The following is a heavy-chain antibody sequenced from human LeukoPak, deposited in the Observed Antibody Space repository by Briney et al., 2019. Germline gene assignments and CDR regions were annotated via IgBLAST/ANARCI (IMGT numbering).Heavy chain of an antibody. V-gene: IGHV3-33*01. Sequence: TGGSLRLSCAASGFTFSSYGMHWVRQAPGKGLEWVALIWYDGSNKYYTDSVKGRLTISIDNSKNTLYLQMNSLRAEDTAIYYCAREGPRGNSQFDYWGQGTLVTVSS. CDR2: IWYDGSNK. D-gene: IGHD2/OR15-2a*01. CDR1: GFTFSSYG. J-gene: IGHJ4*02. CDR3: AREGPRGNSQFDY.